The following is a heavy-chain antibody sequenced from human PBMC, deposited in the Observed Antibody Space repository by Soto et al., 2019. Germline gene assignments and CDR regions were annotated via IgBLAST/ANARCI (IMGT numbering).Heavy chain of an antibody. CDR2: INHSGST. V-gene: IGHV4-34*01. D-gene: IGHD2-15*01. CDR3: AREGCSGGSCYEGYYYYGMDV. J-gene: IGHJ6*02. Sequence: SETLSLTCAVYGGSFSGYYWSWIRQPPGKGLEWIGEINHSGSTNYNPSLKSRVTMSVDTSKNQFSLKLSSVTAADTAVYYCAREGCSGGSCYEGYYYYGMDVWGQGTTVTVSS. CDR1: GGSFSGYY.